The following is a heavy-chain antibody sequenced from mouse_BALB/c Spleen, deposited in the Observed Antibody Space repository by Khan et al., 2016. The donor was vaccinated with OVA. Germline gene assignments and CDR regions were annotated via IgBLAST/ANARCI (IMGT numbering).Heavy chain of an antibody. Sequence: VQLQQSGAELVRPGALVKLSCKASGFNIKDYYLHWVKQRPEQGLEWIGWIDPENGETVYAPKFQDKASITADTSSNTAYLQFSSLTSEDTAVYYGARSGYFAWFAYWGQGTLVTGSA. V-gene: IGHV14-1*02. CDR3: ARSGYFAWFAY. CDR1: GFNIKDYY. J-gene: IGHJ3*01. CDR2: IDPENGET.